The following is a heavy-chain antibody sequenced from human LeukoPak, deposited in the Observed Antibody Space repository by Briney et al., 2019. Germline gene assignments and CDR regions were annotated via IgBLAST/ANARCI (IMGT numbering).Heavy chain of an antibody. D-gene: IGHD2-8*02. Sequence: GGSLRLSCAASGLTFSSYAMHWVRQGPGKGLEWVAYIAHHGNNKYYADSVKGRFTISRDNSKRTLYLQMNSLRTDDTALYYCAKDGSWSCTDWGQGTLVTISS. J-gene: IGHJ4*02. CDR2: IAHHGNNK. CDR1: GLTFSSYA. CDR3: AKDGSWSCTD. V-gene: IGHV3-30*02.